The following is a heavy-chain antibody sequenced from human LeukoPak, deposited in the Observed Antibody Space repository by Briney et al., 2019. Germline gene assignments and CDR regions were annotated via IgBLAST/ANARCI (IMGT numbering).Heavy chain of an antibody. D-gene: IGHD3-3*01. Sequence: ASVKVSCKASGYTFTSYDINWVRQATGQGLEWMGWMNPNSGNTGYAQKFQGRVTITRNTSISTAYMELSSLRSEDTAVYYCARRWAYYDFWSSSPQDGFDYWGQGTLVTVSS. J-gene: IGHJ4*02. V-gene: IGHV1-8*03. CDR2: MNPNSGNT. CDR1: GYTFTSYD. CDR3: ARRWAYYDFWSSSPQDGFDY.